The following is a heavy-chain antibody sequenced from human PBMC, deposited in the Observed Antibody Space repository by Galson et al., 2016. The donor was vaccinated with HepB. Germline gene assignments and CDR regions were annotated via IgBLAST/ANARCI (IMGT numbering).Heavy chain of an antibody. CDR2: IKWNGGGT. CDR3: ARGGCDFWRGYHGHYGMDV. Sequence: SLRLSCAVSGFTFGDYAMSWVRQAPGKGLEWVSGIKWNGGGTGYADTVKGRFTILRANATNSLYLQMYSLRVEDTALYYCARGGCDFWRGYHGHYGMDVWGQGTTVTVSS. V-gene: IGHV3-20*04. J-gene: IGHJ6*02. CDR1: GFTFGDYA. D-gene: IGHD3-3*01.